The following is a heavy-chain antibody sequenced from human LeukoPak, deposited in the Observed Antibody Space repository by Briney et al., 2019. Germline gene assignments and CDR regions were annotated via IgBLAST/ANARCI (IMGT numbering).Heavy chain of an antibody. V-gene: IGHV1-18*01. CDR3: ARARFRVTMVRGVIHDAFDI. Sequence: ASVKASCKASGYTLTSYGISWVRQAPGQGLERMGWISAYNGNTNYAQKLQGRVTMTTDTSTSTAYMELRSLRSDDTAVYYCARARFRVTMVRGVIHDAFDIWGQGTMVTVSS. CDR2: ISAYNGNT. D-gene: IGHD3-10*01. J-gene: IGHJ3*02. CDR1: GYTLTSYG.